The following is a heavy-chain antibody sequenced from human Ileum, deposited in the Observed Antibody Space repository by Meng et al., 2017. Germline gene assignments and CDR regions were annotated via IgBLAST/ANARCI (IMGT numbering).Heavy chain of an antibody. J-gene: IGHJ4*02. CDR2: IDHCGSS. CDR3: ARGGGPRAYYFDY. CDR1: GGSFSGYY. V-gene: IGHV4-34*01. Sequence: SETLSLTCAVHGGSFSGYYCGWIRQSPGKGLEWIGDIDHCGSSNYNPSLKSRVTISVDTSKNQFSLDLNSVTAADTAVYYCARGGGPRAYYFDYWGQGTLVTVSS.